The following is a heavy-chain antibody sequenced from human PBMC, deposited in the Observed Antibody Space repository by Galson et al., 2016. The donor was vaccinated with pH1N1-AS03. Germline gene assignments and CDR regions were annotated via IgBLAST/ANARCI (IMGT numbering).Heavy chain of an antibody. CDR3: ARDDSSSWDRYYYYGMDV. J-gene: IGHJ6*02. CDR1: GFTFSGYT. CDR2: ISSSSTYI. D-gene: IGHD6-13*01. V-gene: IGHV3-21*01. Sequence: SLRLSCAASGFTFSGYTMSWVRQAPGKGLEWVPFISSSSTYIYYADSLKGRFTISRDNAKNSLCLQMNSLRVEDTAVYYCARDDSSSWDRYYYYGMDVWGQGTTVTVSS.